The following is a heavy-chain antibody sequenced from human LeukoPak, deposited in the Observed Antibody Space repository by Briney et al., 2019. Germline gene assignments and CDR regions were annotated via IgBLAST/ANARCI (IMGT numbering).Heavy chain of an antibody. Sequence: PGGSLRLSCAASGFTFSSYAMHWVRHAPGKGLEWVAVISYDGSNKYYADSVKGRFTISRDNSKNTLYLQMNSLRAEDTAVYYCARPSDSSGWYYFDYWGQGTLVTVSS. V-gene: IGHV3-30-3*01. CDR2: ISYDGSNK. D-gene: IGHD6-19*01. CDR3: ARPSDSSGWYYFDY. J-gene: IGHJ4*02. CDR1: GFTFSSYA.